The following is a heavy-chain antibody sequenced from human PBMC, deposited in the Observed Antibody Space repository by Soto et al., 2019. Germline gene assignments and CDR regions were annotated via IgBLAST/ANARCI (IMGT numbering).Heavy chain of an antibody. CDR2: ISPDGNNA. CDR3: VRGPSHGASES. CDR1: GSTFSSYD. V-gene: IGHV3-30-3*01. J-gene: IGHJ3*02. Sequence: QVQLVESGGDVVQPGRSLRLSCAASGSTFSSYDIHWVRQAPGKGLEWVAHISPDGNNAYYADSVKGRITISRDNARKTVYLQVNSPGPEDTGGYHCVRGPSHGASESWGQVTLVTVCS.